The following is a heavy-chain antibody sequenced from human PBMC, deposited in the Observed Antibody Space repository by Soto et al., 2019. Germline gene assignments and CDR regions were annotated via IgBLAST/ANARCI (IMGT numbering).Heavy chain of an antibody. D-gene: IGHD7-27*01. CDR1: GGSISSDNYY. Sequence: QVQLQESGPGLVKPSQTLSLTCIVSGGSISSDNYYWSWIRQHPGKGLECIGYIYYNGNTSYNPSLTSRVTMSIGKSKNHFSLQLSSVTAADTAIYYCARSFRRVWVYWGPGTLVTVSS. CDR2: IYYNGNT. V-gene: IGHV4-31*03. J-gene: IGHJ4*02. CDR3: ARSFRRVWVY.